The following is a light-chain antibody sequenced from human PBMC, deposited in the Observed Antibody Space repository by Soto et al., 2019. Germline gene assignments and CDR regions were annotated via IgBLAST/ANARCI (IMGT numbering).Light chain of an antibody. Sequence: QSALTQPRSVSGSPGQSVTISCTGTSSDVGGYNYVSWYQQHPGKAPKLMIYDVNKRPSGVPDRFSGSKSGNTASLTISGLQAEDEADDCCCSYAGSYTVVFGGGTKLTVL. V-gene: IGLV2-11*01. J-gene: IGLJ2*01. CDR3: CSYAGSYTVV. CDR2: DVN. CDR1: SSDVGGYNY.